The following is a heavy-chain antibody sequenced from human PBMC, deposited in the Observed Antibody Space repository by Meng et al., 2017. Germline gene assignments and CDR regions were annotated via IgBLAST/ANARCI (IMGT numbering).Heavy chain of an antibody. CDR1: GGAFIGYY. CDR3: ARVLDPVLVEFDY. V-gene: IGHV4-34*01. CDR2: INRSENT. D-gene: IGHD3/OR15-3a*01. J-gene: IGHJ4*02. Sequence: HGHLLAWGAGRLKPSGPLALTCAFDGGAFIGYYWSWILWPPGRGLEWIGEINRSENTNYNPSLKRRVTISIDTSKNQFSLKLGSVTAADTAVYYCARVLDPVLVEFDYWGQGTLVTVSS.